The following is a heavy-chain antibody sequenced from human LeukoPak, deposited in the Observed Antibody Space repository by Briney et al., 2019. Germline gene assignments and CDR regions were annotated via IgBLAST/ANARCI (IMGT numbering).Heavy chain of an antibody. CDR3: ASTLTYYYGSGSYYIDC. V-gene: IGHV4-39*01. D-gene: IGHD3-10*01. Sequence: SSETLSLTCTVSGASIRSSSYYWRWIRQPPGRGLEWIGSIFYSGSTYYNPSIKSRVTISVDTSKNQFSLKLRSVTAADTAVYYCASTLTYYYGSGSYYIDCWGQGTLVTVSS. CDR2: IFYSGST. J-gene: IGHJ4*02. CDR1: GASIRSSSYY.